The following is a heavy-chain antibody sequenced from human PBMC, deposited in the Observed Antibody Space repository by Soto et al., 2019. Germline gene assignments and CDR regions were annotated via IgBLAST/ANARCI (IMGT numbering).Heavy chain of an antibody. Sequence: SVKVSCKASGGTFSSYAISWVRQAPGQGLEWMGGIIPIFGTANYAQKFQGRVTITADESTSTAYMELSSLRSEDTAVYYCATAPFQDYDILTGYSDQYYYYGMDVWGQGTTVTVSS. D-gene: IGHD3-9*01. CDR1: GGTFSSYA. CDR2: IIPIFGTA. V-gene: IGHV1-69*13. J-gene: IGHJ6*02. CDR3: ATAPFQDYDILTGYSDQYYYYGMDV.